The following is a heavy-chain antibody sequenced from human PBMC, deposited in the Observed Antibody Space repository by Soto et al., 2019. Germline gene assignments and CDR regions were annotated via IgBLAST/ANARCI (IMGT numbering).Heavy chain of an antibody. V-gene: IGHV3-30*18. D-gene: IGHD5-12*01. CDR2: TSYDGSNK. CDR1: GFTFSLYG. Sequence: QLHLVESGGGVVQPGRSLRLSCAASGFTFSLYGMHLVRQAPGRGLGWVAVTSYDGSNKFYADSVKGRFTISRDNSKNALYLEMNSLSPEDTAVYFWAKDSGYNGYDVYDYYYGMDVWGQGTTVTVSS. CDR3: AKDSGYNGYDVYDYYYGMDV. J-gene: IGHJ6*02.